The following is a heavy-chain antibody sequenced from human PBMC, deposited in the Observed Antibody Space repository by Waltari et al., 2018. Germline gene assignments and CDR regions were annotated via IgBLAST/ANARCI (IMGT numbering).Heavy chain of an antibody. Sequence: EVQLVESGGGLVQPGGSLKLPCAVSGFPFSDYAIPWVRQASGKGLEWVGRIRSKANSDATAYAASVKGRFTISRDDSKNTAYLQMNSLKTEDTAVYYCIRYNEQNYCGMDVWGQGTTVTVSS. J-gene: IGHJ6*02. CDR2: IRSKANSDAT. V-gene: IGHV3-73*01. CDR3: IRYNEQNYCGMDV. D-gene: IGHD1-20*01. CDR1: GFPFSDYA.